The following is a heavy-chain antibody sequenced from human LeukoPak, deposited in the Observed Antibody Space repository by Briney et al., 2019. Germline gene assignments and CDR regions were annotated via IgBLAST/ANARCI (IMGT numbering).Heavy chain of an antibody. J-gene: IGHJ4*02. CDR1: GYSISSGYY. D-gene: IGHD3-10*01. CDR2: IYHSGST. V-gene: IGHV4-38-2*02. Sequence: PSETLSLTCTVSGYSISSGYYWGWIRQPPGKGLEWIGSIYHSGSTYYNPSLKSRVTISVDTSKNQFSLKLSSVTAADTAVYYCAKARRGVAQYYFDYWGQGTLVTVSS. CDR3: AKARRGVAQYYFDY.